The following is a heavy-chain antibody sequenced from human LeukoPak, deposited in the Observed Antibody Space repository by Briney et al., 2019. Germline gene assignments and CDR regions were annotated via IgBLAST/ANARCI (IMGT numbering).Heavy chain of an antibody. D-gene: IGHD6-6*01. J-gene: IGHJ6*02. V-gene: IGHV1-18*01. CDR2: ISAYNGNT. CDR1: GYTFTGYG. CDR3: AIYKAARPYYYYGMDV. Sequence: ASVKVSCKASGYTFTGYGISWVRQAPGQGLEWMGWISAYNGNTNYAQKLQGRVTMTTDTSTSTAYMELRSLRSDDTAVYYCAIYKAARPYYYYGMDVWGQGTTVTVSS.